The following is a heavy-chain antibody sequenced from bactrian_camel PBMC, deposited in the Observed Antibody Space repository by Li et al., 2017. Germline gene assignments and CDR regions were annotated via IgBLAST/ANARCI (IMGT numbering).Heavy chain of an antibody. Sequence: VQLVESGGGLVQPGGSLRLSCVASGFTFSRYDMSWVRQAPGKGLEWVSAINPGGERTYYQDSVKGRFTISRDNAKNTLYLQVNSLKTEDTAVYYCATKPGLSGASWYVTDFGYWGQGTQVTVS. CDR1: GFTFSRYD. D-gene: IGHD6*01. CDR2: INPGGERT. CDR3: ATKPGLSGASWYVTDFGY. J-gene: IGHJ6*01. V-gene: IGHV3S40*01.